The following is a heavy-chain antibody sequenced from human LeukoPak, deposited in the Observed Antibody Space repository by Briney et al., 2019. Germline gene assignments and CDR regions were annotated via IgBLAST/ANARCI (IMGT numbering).Heavy chain of an antibody. V-gene: IGHV3-66*01. CDR2: IYSGGST. J-gene: IGHJ4*02. CDR1: GFTVSSNY. CDR3: ARAGSSAWYYFDY. D-gene: IGHD6-19*01. Sequence: PGGSLRLSCAASGFTVSSNYTTWVRQAPGKGLEWVSVIYSGGSTYYADSVKGRFTISRDNSKNTLYLQMNSLRAEDTAVYYCARAGSSAWYYFDYWGQGTLVTVSS.